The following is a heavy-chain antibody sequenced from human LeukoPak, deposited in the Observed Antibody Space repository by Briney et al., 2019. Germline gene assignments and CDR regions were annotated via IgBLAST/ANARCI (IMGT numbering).Heavy chain of an antibody. D-gene: IGHD5-24*01. J-gene: IGHJ4*02. Sequence: GRSLSLSCAASGFTFSSYAMHWVRQAPGKGLGWVAVISYDGSNKYYADSVKGRFTISRDNSKNTLYLQMNSLRAEDTAVYYCAREARDGYNSGPGPADYWGQGTLVTVSS. CDR2: ISYDGSNK. CDR3: AREARDGYNSGPGPADY. V-gene: IGHV3-30-3*01. CDR1: GFTFSSYA.